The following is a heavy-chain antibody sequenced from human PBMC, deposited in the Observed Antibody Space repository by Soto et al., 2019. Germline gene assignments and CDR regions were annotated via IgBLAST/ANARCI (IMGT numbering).Heavy chain of an antibody. J-gene: IGHJ4*02. CDR1: GDSVSSNSAS. V-gene: IGHV6-1*01. CDR3: ARDGSTWSFDY. D-gene: IGHD6-13*01. CDR2: TYYRSTWYH. Sequence: SQTLSLTCAISGDSVSSNSASWNWIRRSPSRGLEWLGRTYYRSTWYHDYAVSVRSRVTIKPDTSKNQFSLQLNSVTPEDTAVYYCARDGSTWSFDYWGQGXLVTVYS.